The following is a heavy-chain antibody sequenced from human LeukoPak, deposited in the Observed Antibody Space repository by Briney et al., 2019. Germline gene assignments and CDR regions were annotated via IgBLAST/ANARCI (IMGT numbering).Heavy chain of an antibody. D-gene: IGHD2-15*01. J-gene: IGHJ4*02. CDR2: MYYSGNS. CDR3: ARHGYCSGGACFPYFLDY. CDR1: GASITSNY. V-gene: IGHV4-59*08. Sequence: PSETLSLTCTVSGASITSNYWSWIRQPPGKGLEWIGHMYYSGNSKYNPSLKSRVAISLDTSKNQFSLNLNSVTAADTGVYYCARHGYCSGGACFPYFLDYWGQGALVTVSS.